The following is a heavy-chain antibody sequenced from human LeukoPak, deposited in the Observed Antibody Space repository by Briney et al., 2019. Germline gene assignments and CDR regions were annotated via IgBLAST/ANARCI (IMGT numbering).Heavy chain of an antibody. CDR2: ISGRGGST. CDR3: AKDRGSGWPQFDY. J-gene: IGHJ4*02. V-gene: IGHV3-23*01. Sequence: GGSLRLSCEGSGFSFGSYAMSWVRQAPGKGLEWVSAISGRGGSTYYADSVKGRFTISRDNSKNTLYLQMNSLRAEDTAVYYCAKDRGSGWPQFDYWGQGTLVTVSS. CDR1: GFSFGSYA. D-gene: IGHD6-19*01.